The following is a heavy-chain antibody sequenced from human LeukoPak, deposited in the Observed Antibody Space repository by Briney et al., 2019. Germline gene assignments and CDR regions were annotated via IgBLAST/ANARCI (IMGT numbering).Heavy chain of an antibody. J-gene: IGHJ4*02. D-gene: IGHD5-18*01. CDR1: GYTFTSYD. CDR2: MNPNSGNT. CDR3: ARAVDTAMVNYPYYFDY. Sequence: VASVKVSCKASGYTFTSYDIDWVRQATGQGLEWMGWMNPNSGNTGYAQKFQGRVTMTRNTSISTAYMELSSLRSEDTAVYYCARAVDTAMVNYPYYFDYWGQGTLVTVSS. V-gene: IGHV1-8*01.